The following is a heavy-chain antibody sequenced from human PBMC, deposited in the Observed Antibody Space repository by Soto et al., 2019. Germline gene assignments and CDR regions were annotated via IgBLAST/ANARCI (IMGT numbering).Heavy chain of an antibody. J-gene: IGHJ5*02. Sequence: SETLSLTCTVSGGPMYSYFWHWIRQTPGKGLEWIGYVYDGGGTNYNPSLKSRVTFSVDTSKNQVSLKLRSVTAADTAVYYCARADRKWLDPWGLGFLVTVS. CDR2: VYDGGGT. CDR3: ARADRKWLDP. V-gene: IGHV4-59*01. CDR1: GGPMYSYF.